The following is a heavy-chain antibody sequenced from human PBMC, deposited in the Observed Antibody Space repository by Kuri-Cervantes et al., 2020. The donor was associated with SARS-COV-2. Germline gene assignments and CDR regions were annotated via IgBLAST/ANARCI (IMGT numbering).Heavy chain of an antibody. J-gene: IGHJ6*03. CDR1: GDSFSSSAYH. D-gene: IGHD4-17*01. Sequence: SETLSLSCTVSGDSFSSSAYHWGWIRQFPGKGLEWVWNIYYTGNSYDSPSLKSRVTISVDTSSKQFSLHLSSVTAADTAVYDCARAYGFLRDIYYLDVWGRGTTVTVSS. V-gene: IGHV4-39*07. CDR2: IYYTGNS. CDR3: ARAYGFLRDIYYLDV.